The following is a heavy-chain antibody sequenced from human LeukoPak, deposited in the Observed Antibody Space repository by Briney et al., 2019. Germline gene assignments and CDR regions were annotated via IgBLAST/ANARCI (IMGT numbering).Heavy chain of an antibody. V-gene: IGHV3-33*01. CDR1: GFTFSSYG. CDR2: IWYDGSNK. Sequence: SGGSLRLSCAASGFTFSSYGMLWVRQAPGKGLEWVAVIWYDGSNKYYADSVKGRFTISRDNSKNTLYLQMNSLRAEDTAVYYCARDSVGYYDSSGYYDYWGQGTLVTVSS. D-gene: IGHD3-22*01. CDR3: ARDSVGYYDSSGYYDY. J-gene: IGHJ4*02.